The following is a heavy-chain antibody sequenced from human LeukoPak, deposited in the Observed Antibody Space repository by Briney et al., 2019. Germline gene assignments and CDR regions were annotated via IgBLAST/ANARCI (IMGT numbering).Heavy chain of an antibody. Sequence: GGSLRLSCAASGFTFSKYWMTWVRQAPGKGLDWVASIKQDGSKIFYVDSVKGRFTISRDNAKNSLDLQMNSLRAEDTAVYYCASRIAAAALYYYYGMDVWGQGTTVTVSS. J-gene: IGHJ6*02. CDR2: IKQDGSKI. CDR1: GFTFSKYW. V-gene: IGHV3-7*02. CDR3: ASRIAAAALYYYYGMDV. D-gene: IGHD6-13*01.